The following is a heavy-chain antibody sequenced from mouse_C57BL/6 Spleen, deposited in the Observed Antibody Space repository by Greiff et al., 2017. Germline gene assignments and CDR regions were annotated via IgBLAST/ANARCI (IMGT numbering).Heavy chain of an antibody. D-gene: IGHD3-2*02. CDR2: INPNNGGT. V-gene: IGHV1-26*01. Sequence: VQLQQSGPELVKPGASVKISCKASGYTFTDYYMNWVKQSHGKSLEWIGDINPNNGGTSYNQKFKGKATLTVDKSSSTAYMELRSLTSEDSAVXYCARGSGYGYFDYWGQGTTLTVSS. J-gene: IGHJ2*01. CDR3: ARGSGYGYFDY. CDR1: GYTFTDYY.